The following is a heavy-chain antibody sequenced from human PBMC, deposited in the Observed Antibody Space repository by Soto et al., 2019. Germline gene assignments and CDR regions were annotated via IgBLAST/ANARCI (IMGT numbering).Heavy chain of an antibody. CDR3: ARDYGVLWGAFDI. CDR2: IWYDGSNK. CDR1: GFTFSSYG. J-gene: IGHJ3*02. V-gene: IGHV3-33*01. D-gene: IGHD3-10*01. Sequence: QVQLVEPGGGVVQPGRSLRLSCAASGFTFSSYGMHWVRQAPGKGLEWVAVIWYDGSNKYYADSVKGRFSISRDNSKNTLYLQMNSLRAEDTAVYYCARDYGVLWGAFDIWGQGTMVTVSS.